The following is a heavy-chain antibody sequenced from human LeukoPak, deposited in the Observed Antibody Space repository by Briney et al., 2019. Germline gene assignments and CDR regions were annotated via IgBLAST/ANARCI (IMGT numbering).Heavy chain of an antibody. Sequence: SETLSLTCTVSGVSISSSSYCWGWLRQPPGKGLEWIGSIYYSGSTYYNPSLKSRVTISVDTSKNQFSLKLSSVTAADTAVYYCASQSVGATSYWGQGTLVTVSS. CDR3: ASQSVGATSY. J-gene: IGHJ4*02. CDR2: IYYSGST. CDR1: GVSISSSSYC. V-gene: IGHV4-39*07. D-gene: IGHD1-26*01.